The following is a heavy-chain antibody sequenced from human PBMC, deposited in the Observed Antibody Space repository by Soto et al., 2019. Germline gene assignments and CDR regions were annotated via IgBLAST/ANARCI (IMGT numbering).Heavy chain of an antibody. CDR1: GGSISSSSYY. D-gene: IGHD4-17*01. J-gene: IGHJ4*01. Sequence: PSETLSLTCTVSGGSISSSSYYWGWIRQPPGKGLEWIGSIYYSGSTYYNPSLKSRVTISVDTSKNQFSLKLSSVTAADTAVYYCARRSGDHFSKQRYFDYWGHGTLVTVSS. V-gene: IGHV4-39*01. CDR2: IYYSGST. CDR3: ARRSGDHFSKQRYFDY.